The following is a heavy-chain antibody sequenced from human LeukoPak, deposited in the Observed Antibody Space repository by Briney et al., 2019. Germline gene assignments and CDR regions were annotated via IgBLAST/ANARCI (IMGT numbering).Heavy chain of an antibody. CDR2: IDASGRNT. V-gene: IGHV3-23*01. CDR3: AKALYDSTGDGY. Sequence: GGSLRLSWPASGFTFSNFGIAWVRQPPGKGLDWVSDIDASGRNTHSAGSVKGWFSISRDNSKNTLILQMNSLRVEDTAVYYCAKALYDSTGDGYWGQGTLVTISS. J-gene: IGHJ4*02. CDR1: GFTFSNFG. D-gene: IGHD7-27*01.